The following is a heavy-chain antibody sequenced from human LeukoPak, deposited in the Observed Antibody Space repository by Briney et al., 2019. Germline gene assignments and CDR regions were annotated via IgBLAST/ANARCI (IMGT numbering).Heavy chain of an antibody. V-gene: IGHV3-23*01. CDR1: GFTFSSYA. CDR3: ARGYLVSDIVVVPAAFDY. J-gene: IGHJ4*02. Sequence: GGSLRLSCAASGFTFSSYAMSWVRQAPGKGLEWVSAISGSGGSTYYADSVKGRFTISRDNSKNTPYLQMNSLRAEDTAVYYCARGYLVSDIVVVPAAFDYWGQGTLVTVSS. CDR2: ISGSGGST. D-gene: IGHD2-2*01.